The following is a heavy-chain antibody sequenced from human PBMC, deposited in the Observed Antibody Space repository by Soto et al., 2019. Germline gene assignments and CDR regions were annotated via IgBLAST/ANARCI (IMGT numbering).Heavy chain of an antibody. CDR1: GGTVTTYA. CDR2: IIPMYNKP. CDR3: ARGYSGGYYYAMDV. V-gene: IGHV1-69*01. Sequence: QVQLVQSGAEVKKPGSSVRVSCQASGGTVTTYACNWVRQAPGQGLEWMGGIIPMYNKPNYAPNFLGRVTISADPSTSTAYMELTTLRSEDTAVYFCARGYSGGYYYAMDVWGQGTTVTVSS. D-gene: IGHD4-4*01. J-gene: IGHJ6*02.